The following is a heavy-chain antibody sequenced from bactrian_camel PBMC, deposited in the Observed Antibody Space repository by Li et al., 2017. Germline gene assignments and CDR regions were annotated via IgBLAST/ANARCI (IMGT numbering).Heavy chain of an antibody. CDR1: YDGGD. Sequence: QVQLVESGGGSVQAGGSLRLSCGYSYDGGDMAWFRQAPGMEREGVAAISSAGSADYADAVKGRFTISRDNAKNSLYLQLNNLKIEDSAMYYCVASRPRTTNLAPRSQGTQVTVS. D-gene: IGHD4*01. V-gene: IGHV3S55*01. J-gene: IGHJ4*01. CDR2: ISSAGSA.